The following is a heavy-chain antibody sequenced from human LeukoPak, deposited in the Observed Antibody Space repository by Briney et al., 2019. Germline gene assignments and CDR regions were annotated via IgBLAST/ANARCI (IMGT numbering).Heavy chain of an antibody. CDR2: TYSSGT. J-gene: IGHJ1*01. Sequence: SETLSLTCTVSGGTIRNYYWSWIRQPPGEGLEWIGCTYSSGTTYNPSLRSRVSISVDTSKNQFSLKLSSVTAADTAVYYCTRDTLSSTSYSPYFHHWGQGTMVTVS. CDR3: TRDTLSSTSYSPYFHH. V-gene: IGHV4-59*12. D-gene: IGHD6-13*01. CDR1: GGTIRNYY.